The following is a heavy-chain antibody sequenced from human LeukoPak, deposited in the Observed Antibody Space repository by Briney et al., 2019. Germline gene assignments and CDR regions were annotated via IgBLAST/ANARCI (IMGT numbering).Heavy chain of an antibody. D-gene: IGHD2-2*01. CDR2: IGGSPPTT. J-gene: IGHJ4*02. V-gene: IGHV3-48*04. Sequence: GGSLRLSCAASGFVLDTHSMAWVRQAPGGGLEWVSYIGGSPPTTYYADSVKGRFTVSRDNAKNSLYLQMHSLRAEDTALYYCVTATPISFSRRPRYYFDSWGQGALVTVSS. CDR3: VTATPISFSRRPRYYFDS. CDR1: GFVLDTHS.